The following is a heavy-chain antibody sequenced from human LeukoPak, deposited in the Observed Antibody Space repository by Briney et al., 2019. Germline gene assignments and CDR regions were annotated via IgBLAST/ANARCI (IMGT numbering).Heavy chain of an antibody. CDR2: NNHSGST. CDR1: GGSFSGYY. D-gene: IGHD1-14*01. J-gene: IGHJ3*02. Sequence: PSETLSLTCAVYGGSFSGYYWSWIRQPPGKGLEWIGENNHSGSTNYNPSLKSRVTISVDTSKNQFSLKLSSVTAADTAVFYCARESYPGTVSVRSAFDIWGQGTMVTVSS. CDR3: ARESYPGTVSVRSAFDI. V-gene: IGHV4-34*01.